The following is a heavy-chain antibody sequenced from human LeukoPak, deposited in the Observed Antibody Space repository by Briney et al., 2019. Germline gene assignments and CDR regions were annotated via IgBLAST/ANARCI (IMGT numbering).Heavy chain of an antibody. D-gene: IGHD3-9*01. V-gene: IGHV3-30*03. CDR1: GFTFSSYG. Sequence: GGSLRLSCAASGFTFSSYGMHWVRQAPGKGLEWVAVISYDGSNKYYADSVKGRFTISRDNSKNTLYLQMNSLRAEDTAVYYCARGSLRYFDWLFLFDYWGQGTLVTVSS. CDR3: ARGSLRYFDWLFLFDY. CDR2: ISYDGSNK. J-gene: IGHJ4*02.